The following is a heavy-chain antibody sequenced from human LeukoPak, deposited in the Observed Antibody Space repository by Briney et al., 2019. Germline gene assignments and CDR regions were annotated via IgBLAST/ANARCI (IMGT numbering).Heavy chain of an antibody. CDR2: INSDGSST. V-gene: IGHV3-74*01. Sequence: GGSLRLSCAASGFTFSSYWMHWVRQAPGKGLVWVSRINSDGSSTSYADSVKGRFTISRDNSKNTLYLQMNSLRAEDTAVYYCAKDHYSSGWYFDYWGQGTLVTVSS. D-gene: IGHD6-19*01. CDR1: GFTFSSYW. J-gene: IGHJ4*02. CDR3: AKDHYSSGWYFDY.